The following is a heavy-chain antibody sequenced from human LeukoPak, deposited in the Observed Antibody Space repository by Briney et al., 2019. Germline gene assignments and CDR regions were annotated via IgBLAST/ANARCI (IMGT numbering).Heavy chain of an antibody. CDR1: GGSFSGYY. D-gene: IGHD2-21*01. Sequence: PSETLSLTCAVYGGSFSGYYWSWIRQPPGKGLEWIGEINHSGSTNYNPSLKSRVTISVDTSKNQFSLKLSSVTAADTAVYYCARGAAIGYFQHWGQGTLVTVSS. J-gene: IGHJ1*01. CDR3: ARGAAIGYFQH. CDR2: INHSGST. V-gene: IGHV4-34*01.